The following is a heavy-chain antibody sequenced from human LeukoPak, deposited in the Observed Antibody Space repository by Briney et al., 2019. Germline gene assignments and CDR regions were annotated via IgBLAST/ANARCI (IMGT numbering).Heavy chain of an antibody. J-gene: IGHJ4*02. V-gene: IGHV3-53*01. CDR2: IYSGGST. D-gene: IGHD3-22*01. CDR1: GFTVSSNY. CDR3: AKEPRDYYDSSGLD. Sequence: GGSLRLSCAASGFTVSSNYMSWVRQAPGKGLEWASVIYSGGSTYYADSVKGRFTISRDNSKNTLYLQMNSLRAEDTAVYYCAKEPRDYYDSSGLDWGQGTLVTVSS.